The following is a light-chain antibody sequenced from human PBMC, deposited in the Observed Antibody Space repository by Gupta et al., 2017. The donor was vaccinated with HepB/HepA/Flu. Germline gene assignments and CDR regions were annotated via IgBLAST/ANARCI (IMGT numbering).Light chain of an antibody. CDR1: QRISRY. Sequence: EIVLTQSPGTLALSPGERATLSCRASQRISRYLAWYQQKAGQAPRLLISDASNRASGVPGRFSGSGSGTDFTLTISSLEPEDFAIYFCQQRGAWPRTFGQETKLEIK. CDR2: DAS. CDR3: QQRGAWPRT. J-gene: IGKJ2*01. V-gene: IGKV3-11*01.